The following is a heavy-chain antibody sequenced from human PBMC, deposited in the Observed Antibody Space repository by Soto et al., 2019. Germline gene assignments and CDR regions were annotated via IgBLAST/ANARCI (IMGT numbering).Heavy chain of an antibody. D-gene: IGHD5-18*01. CDR2: ISSSGSTI. V-gene: IGHV3-11*01. CDR1: GFTLSDYY. CDR3: ARVAAMGYVLYYYMDV. Sequence: GGSLRLSCAASGFTLSDYYMRWIRQAPGKGLEWVSYISSSGSTIYYADSVKGRFTISRDNAKNSLYLQMNSLRAEDTAVYYCARVAAMGYVLYYYMDVWGKGTTVTVSS. J-gene: IGHJ6*03.